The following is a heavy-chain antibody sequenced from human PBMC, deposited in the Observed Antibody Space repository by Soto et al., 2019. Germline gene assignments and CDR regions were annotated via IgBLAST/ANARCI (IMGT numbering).Heavy chain of an antibody. CDR2: IYPSGNT. D-gene: IGHD2-21*01. J-gene: IGHJ6*02. CDR3: AGAEGYSYSGMDV. Sequence: SETLSLTCTGSGGSISSYYWSWIRQTAGKGLEWIGRIYPSGNTNYNPSPKSRITRSIDTSKNQSSLKMSSVTAADTDVYFCAGAEGYSYSGMDVWGQGTAVTVSS. V-gene: IGHV4-4*07. CDR1: GGSISSYY.